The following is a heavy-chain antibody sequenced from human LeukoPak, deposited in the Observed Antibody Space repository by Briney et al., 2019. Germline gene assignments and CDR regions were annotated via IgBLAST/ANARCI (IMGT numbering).Heavy chain of an antibody. CDR3: ARDRSEEAHYYNSSGFDY. J-gene: IGHJ4*02. D-gene: IGHD3-22*01. CDR2: IYYSGNT. Sequence: SETLSLTCTVSGGSINSYYWSWIRQPPGKGLEWIGYIYYSGNTNYNPSLKSRVSISIDTSKNQLSLQLSSVTAADTAVYYCARDRSEEAHYYNSSGFDYWGQGALVTVSS. V-gene: IGHV4-59*01. CDR1: GGSINSYY.